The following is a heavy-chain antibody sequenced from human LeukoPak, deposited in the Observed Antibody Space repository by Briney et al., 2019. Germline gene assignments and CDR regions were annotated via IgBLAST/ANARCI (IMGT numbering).Heavy chain of an antibody. Sequence: GGSLRLSCAASGFTFSSYWMSWVRQAPGKGLEWVAHIKQDGSEKYYVDSVKGRFTISRDNAKNSLYLQMNSLRAEDTAVYYCARDRLDYYGSGSSLDYWGQGTLVTVSS. J-gene: IGHJ4*02. CDR2: IKQDGSEK. CDR1: GFTFSSYW. D-gene: IGHD3-10*01. CDR3: ARDRLDYYGSGSSLDY. V-gene: IGHV3-7*01.